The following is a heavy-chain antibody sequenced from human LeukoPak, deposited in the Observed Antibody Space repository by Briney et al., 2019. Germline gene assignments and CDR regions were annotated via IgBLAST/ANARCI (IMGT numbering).Heavy chain of an antibody. CDR1: GGSITNSSYY. D-gene: IGHD2-15*01. J-gene: IGHJ3*02. CDR3: ASLRLVVGATNAFDI. V-gene: IGHV4-39*01. Sequence: SESLSLTCTVSGGSITNSSYYWGWIRQPPGKGLKWIGSMYYSGSTYHNPSLKSRVTISIDTSKNQFSLKLSSVTAADTAIYYCASLRLVVGATNAFDIWGQETMVTVSS. CDR2: MYYSGST.